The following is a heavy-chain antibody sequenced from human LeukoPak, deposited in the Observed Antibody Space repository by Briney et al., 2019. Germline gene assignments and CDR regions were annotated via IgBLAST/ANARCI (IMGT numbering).Heavy chain of an antibody. J-gene: IGHJ4*02. CDR1: GGSISSSSYY. Sequence: SETLSLTCTVSGGSISSSSYYWGWIRQPPGRGLEWIGYIYYSGSTYYNPSLKSRVTISVDTSKNQFSLKLSSVTAADTAVYYCAKDRGDGHNSGYFVHWGQGTLVTVSS. V-gene: IGHV4-30-4*08. D-gene: IGHD5-24*01. CDR2: IYYSGST. CDR3: AKDRGDGHNSGYFVH.